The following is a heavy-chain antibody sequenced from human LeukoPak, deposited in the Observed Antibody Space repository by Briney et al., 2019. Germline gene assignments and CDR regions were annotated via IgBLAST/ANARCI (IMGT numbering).Heavy chain of an antibody. CDR3: ARENYDSSGYYPFDY. D-gene: IGHD3-22*01. Sequence: GGSLRLSCAASGFTFSDYYMSWIRQAPGKGLEWVSYISSSGSTIYYADSVKGRFTISRDNAKNSLYLQMNSLRAEDTAVYYCARENYDSSGYYPFDYWGQGTLVTVSS. CDR1: GFTFSDYY. CDR2: ISSSGSTI. J-gene: IGHJ4*02. V-gene: IGHV3-11*01.